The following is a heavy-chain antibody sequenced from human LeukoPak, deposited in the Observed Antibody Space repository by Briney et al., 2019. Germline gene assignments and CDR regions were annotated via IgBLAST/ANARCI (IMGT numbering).Heavy chain of an antibody. CDR1: GGSFSGYY. V-gene: IGHV4-34*01. D-gene: IGHD3-16*01. Sequence: PSETLSLTCAVYGGSFSGYYWSWIRQPPGKGLEWIGEINHSGSTNYNPSLKSRVTISVDTSKNQFSLKLSSVTAADTAVYYCARHLTFALYWYYMDVWGKGTTVTVSS. J-gene: IGHJ6*03. CDR2: INHSGST. CDR3: ARHLTFALYWYYMDV.